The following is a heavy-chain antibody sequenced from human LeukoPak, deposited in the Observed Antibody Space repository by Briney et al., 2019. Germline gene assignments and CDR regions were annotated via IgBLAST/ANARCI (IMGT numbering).Heavy chain of an antibody. Sequence: SETLSLTCAVYGGSFSGYYWSWIRQPPGKGLEWIGYIYYSGSTNYNPSLKSRVTISVDTSKIQFSLRLSSVTPADTAVYYCARSGDFWYFDLWGRGTLVTVSS. CDR1: GGSFSGYY. CDR3: ARSGDFWYFDL. J-gene: IGHJ2*01. D-gene: IGHD2-21*01. CDR2: IYYSGST. V-gene: IGHV4-59*01.